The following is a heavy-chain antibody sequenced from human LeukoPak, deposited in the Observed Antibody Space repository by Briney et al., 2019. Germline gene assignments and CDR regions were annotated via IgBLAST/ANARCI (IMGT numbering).Heavy chain of an antibody. V-gene: IGHV3-23*01. CDR2: FSGSGGSI. Sequence: GESLRLSCAASGITLSSFAMSWVRQAPGTGLEWVSCFSGSGGSIYYADSVKGRFTISRDNSKNTLYLQMNSLRAEDTAVYYCAKFSPTPLLNYYYYGMDVWGQGTTVTVSS. CDR1: GITLSSFA. CDR3: AKFSPTPLLNYYYYGMDV. J-gene: IGHJ6*02.